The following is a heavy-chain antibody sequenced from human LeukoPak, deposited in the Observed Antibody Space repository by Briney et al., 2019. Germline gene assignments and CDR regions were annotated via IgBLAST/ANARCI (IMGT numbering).Heavy chain of an antibody. CDR2: ISSSGSPI. J-gene: IGHJ5*02. V-gene: IGHV3-48*03. Sequence: GGSLRLSCAASGFTFSSYEVNWVRQAPGRGREWVSYISSSGSPIYYADSLKGRFTISRDNAKNAMYLHMHSLRAEDTAVYYCARDVWLNRSSSGGWSDPWGQGTLVTVSS. CDR1: GFTFSSYE. D-gene: IGHD6-6*01. CDR3: ARDVWLNRSSSGGWSDP.